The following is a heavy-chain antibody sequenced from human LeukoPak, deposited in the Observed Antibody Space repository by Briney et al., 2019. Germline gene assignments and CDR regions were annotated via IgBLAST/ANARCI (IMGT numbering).Heavy chain of an antibody. V-gene: IGHV4-59*01. D-gene: IGHD3-9*01. CDR2: IYYSGST. CDR1: GGSISSYY. J-gene: IGHJ6*02. CDR3: ARDPSGYLTGYLVYYYYYGMDV. Sequence: SETLSLTCTVSGGSISSYYWSWIRQPPGKGLEWIGYIYYSGSTNYNPSLKSRVTISVDTSKNQFSLKLSSVTAADTAVYYCARDPSGYLTGYLVYYYYYGMDVWGQGTTVTVSS.